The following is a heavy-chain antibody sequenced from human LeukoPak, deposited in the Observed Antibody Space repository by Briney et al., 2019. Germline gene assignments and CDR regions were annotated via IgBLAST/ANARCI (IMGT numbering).Heavy chain of an antibody. Sequence: SETLSLTCTVSGGSISSSSYYWGWIRQPPGKGLEWIGSIYYRGSTYYNPSLKSRVTICVDTSTNQFSLKLSSVTAADTAVYYCARRGFDITMARGLSLGRFDPWGQGTLVTVSS. D-gene: IGHD3-10*01. CDR1: GGSISSSSYY. V-gene: IGHV4-39*01. CDR3: ARRGFDITMARGLSLGRFDP. J-gene: IGHJ5*02. CDR2: IYYRGST.